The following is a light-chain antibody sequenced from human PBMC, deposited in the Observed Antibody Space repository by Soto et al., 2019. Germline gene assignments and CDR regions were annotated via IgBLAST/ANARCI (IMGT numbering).Light chain of an antibody. CDR1: QTISNF. Sequence: DIQMTQSPSSLSAYVGDRVTITCRASQTISNFLNWYQQKPGKAPNLLICAASGLQSGVPSRFSASGSGTDFTLNITSLQPEDFATYYCQQSYSTPITFGQGTRLEIK. CDR2: AAS. CDR3: QQSYSTPIT. J-gene: IGKJ5*01. V-gene: IGKV1-39*01.